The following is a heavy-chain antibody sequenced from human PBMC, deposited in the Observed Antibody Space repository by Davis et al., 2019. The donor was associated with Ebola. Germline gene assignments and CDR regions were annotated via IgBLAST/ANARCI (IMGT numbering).Heavy chain of an antibody. V-gene: IGHV3-73*01. Sequence: GGSLRLSCSASGFTFSSYAMHWVRQASGKGLEWVGRIRSKANSYATAYAASVKGRFTISRDDSKNTAYLQMNSLKTEDTAVYYCTSLYSSGVDYWGQGTLVTVSS. CDR3: TSLYSSGVDY. CDR2: IRSKANSYAT. J-gene: IGHJ4*02. CDR1: GFTFSSYA. D-gene: IGHD6-19*01.